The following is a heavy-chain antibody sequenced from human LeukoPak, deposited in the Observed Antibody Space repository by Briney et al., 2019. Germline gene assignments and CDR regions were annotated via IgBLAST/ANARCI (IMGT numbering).Heavy chain of an antibody. V-gene: IGHV3-74*01. Sequence: GGSLRVSCAASGFTFSNYCMHWVRQIPGKGLVWVSRICPDGTVTNYADSVKGRFTISRDNAKNMVFLQMNSLRADGTAVYYCVRDFRSADYWGQGILVTVSS. CDR2: ICPDGTVT. CDR3: VRDFRSADY. CDR1: GFTFSNYC. J-gene: IGHJ4*02.